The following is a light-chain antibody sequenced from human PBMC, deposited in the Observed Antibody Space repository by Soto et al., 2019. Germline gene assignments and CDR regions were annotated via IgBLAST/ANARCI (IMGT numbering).Light chain of an antibody. CDR2: DAS. V-gene: IGKV3-11*01. Sequence: EIVLTQSPATLSLSPGERATLSCRASQSVSRYLAWYQQKPGQGPRLLMYDASNRAAGIPARFSGSGSGTDFTLTISSLEPEDFAVYYCQQRSNWPPYTFGQGTKLEIK. J-gene: IGKJ2*01. CDR3: QQRSNWPPYT. CDR1: QSVSRY.